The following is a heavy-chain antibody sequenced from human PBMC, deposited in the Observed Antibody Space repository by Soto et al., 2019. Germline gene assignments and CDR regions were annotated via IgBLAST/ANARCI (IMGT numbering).Heavy chain of an antibody. D-gene: IGHD1-26*01. CDR2: IYHTGST. V-gene: IGHV4-4*02. CDR3: AHRPIVGADI. CDR1: GGSISNSNW. J-gene: IGHJ4*02. Sequence: QVQLQESGPGLVKPSGTLSLTCGVFGGSISNSNWWTWVRQPPGKGLEWIGEIYHTGSTNYNSSLMSRVTISLDKPNNQFSLRLTSVTAADTAVYFCAHRPIVGADIWGLGTLVTVSS.